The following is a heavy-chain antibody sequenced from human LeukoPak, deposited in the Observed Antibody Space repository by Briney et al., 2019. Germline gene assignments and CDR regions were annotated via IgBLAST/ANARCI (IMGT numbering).Heavy chain of an antibody. CDR1: GFTFSSYT. V-gene: IGHV3-33*08. Sequence: GGSLRLSCAASGFTFSSYTVHWVRQAPGKGLEWLAVIWYDGTNQYYADSVKGRFTISRDNSKNTLFLQMNSLRAEDTAVYYCARADHGWYTFDYWGQGTLVTVPS. D-gene: IGHD6-19*01. CDR2: IWYDGTNQ. CDR3: ARADHGWYTFDY. J-gene: IGHJ4*02.